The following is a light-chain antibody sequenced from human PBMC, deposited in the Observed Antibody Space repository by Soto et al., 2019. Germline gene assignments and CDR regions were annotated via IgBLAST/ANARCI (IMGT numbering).Light chain of an antibody. J-gene: IGKJ5*01. V-gene: IGKV3-20*01. Sequence: EIVLTQSPGTLSLSPGERATLSCRASQSVSNNYLAWYQQKPGQAPRLLIYGASTRATGIPDRFTGSGSGTDFTLTVSRLEPEDFALYYCQQYGNSPITFGQGTRLEIK. CDR2: GAS. CDR1: QSVSNNY. CDR3: QQYGNSPIT.